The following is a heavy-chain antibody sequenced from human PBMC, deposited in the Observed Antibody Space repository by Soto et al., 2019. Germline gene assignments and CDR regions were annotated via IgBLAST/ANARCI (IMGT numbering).Heavy chain of an antibody. D-gene: IGHD7-27*01. CDR1: GFALSNYW. CDR2: IKQDGSEK. CDR3: ATEKSTWGC. V-gene: IGHV3-7*05. J-gene: IGHJ4*02. Sequence: VQLVESGGGLVQPGESLRLSCVASGFALSNYWINWVRQAPGKGLEWVANIKQDGSEKNYVDSVKGRFTISRDNARNSLYLQMNSLRAEDTAAYNCATEKSTWGCWGQGTLVTVSS.